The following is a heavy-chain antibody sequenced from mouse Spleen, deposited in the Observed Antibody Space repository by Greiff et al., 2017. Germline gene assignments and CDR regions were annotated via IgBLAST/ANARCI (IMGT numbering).Heavy chain of an antibody. J-gene: IGHJ4*01. Sequence: VQLKQSGPELMKPGASVKISCTASGYSFTSYYMHWVKQSPGKSLEWIGYIDPLNGGTSYNQNFKGKATLTVDKSSSTAYMHLSSLPSEDSAVYDCTIERGLLLGDYWGQGTSVTVSS. CDR1: GYSFTSYY. D-gene: IGHD1-1*01. CDR2: IDPLNGGT. CDR3: TIERGLLLGDY. V-gene: IGHV1S135*01.